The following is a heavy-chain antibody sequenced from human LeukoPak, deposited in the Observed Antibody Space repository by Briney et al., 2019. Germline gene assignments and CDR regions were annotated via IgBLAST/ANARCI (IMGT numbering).Heavy chain of an antibody. CDR2: ISSSGYYI. V-gene: IGHV3-21*01. CDR1: GFTFSSYS. Sequence: GGSLRLSCAASGFTFSSYSMNWVRQAPGKGLEWVSSISSSGYYIYYADSLKGRFTISRDNAKNSLYLQMNSLRAEGTAVYYCATLGVRGAPYYFDYWGQGTLVTVSS. D-gene: IGHD3-10*01. J-gene: IGHJ4*02. CDR3: ATLGVRGAPYYFDY.